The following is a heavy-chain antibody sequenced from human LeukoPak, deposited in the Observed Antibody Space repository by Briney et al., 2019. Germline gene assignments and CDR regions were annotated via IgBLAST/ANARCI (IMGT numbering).Heavy chain of an antibody. V-gene: IGHV3-53*01. J-gene: IGHJ4*02. CDR3: ATLLPASRHYFQN. CDR1: GFTVSDSY. D-gene: IGHD2-15*01. Sequence: PGRSLRLSCAASGFTVSDSYMSWVRQAPGMGLEWVSVIYGAGATYYADSVKGRFTISRDNSKNTLYLQMTSLRVEDTAFYYCATLLPASRHYFQNWGQGALVTVSS. CDR2: IYGAGAT.